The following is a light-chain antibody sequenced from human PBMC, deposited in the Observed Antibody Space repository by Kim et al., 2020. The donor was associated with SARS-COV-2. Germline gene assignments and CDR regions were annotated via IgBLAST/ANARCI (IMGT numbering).Light chain of an antibody. V-gene: IGLV3-19*01. CDR1: SLRTYY. J-gene: IGLJ2*01. CDR2: DKN. CDR3: NSRDNTANHPVV. Sequence: LGQTVRSTCQGDSLRTYYASWYQQKPGQAPVLVIYDKNNRPSGIPDRFSASRSENTASLTITGAQAEDEADYYCNSRDNTANHPVVFGGGTQLTVL.